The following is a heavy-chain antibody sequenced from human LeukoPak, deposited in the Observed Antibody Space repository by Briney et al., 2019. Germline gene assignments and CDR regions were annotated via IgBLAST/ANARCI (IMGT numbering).Heavy chain of an antibody. D-gene: IGHD3-3*01. CDR2: IRYDGSNK. CDR1: GFTFSSYG. V-gene: IGHV3-30*02. Sequence: GGSLRLSCAASGFTFSSYGMHWVRQAPGKGLEWVAFIRYDGSNKYYADSVKGRFTISRDNSKNTLYLQMNSLRAEDTAVYYCAKSMEWSDNAFDIWGQGTMVTVSS. J-gene: IGHJ3*02. CDR3: AKSMEWSDNAFDI.